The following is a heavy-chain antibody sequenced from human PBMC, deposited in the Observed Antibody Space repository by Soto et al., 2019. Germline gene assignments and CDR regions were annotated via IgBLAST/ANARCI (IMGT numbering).Heavy chain of an antibody. J-gene: IGHJ6*02. V-gene: IGHV1-18*04. CDR3: ASLRGYSSGWYSARGYYYGMDV. Sequence: VASVKVSCKASGYTFTSYGISWVRQAPGQGLEWMGWISAYNGNTNYAQKLQGRVTMTTDTSTSTAYMELRSLRSDDTAVYYCASLRGYSSGWYSARGYYYGMDVWGQGTTVTVSS. CDR2: ISAYNGNT. D-gene: IGHD6-19*01. CDR1: GYTFTSYG.